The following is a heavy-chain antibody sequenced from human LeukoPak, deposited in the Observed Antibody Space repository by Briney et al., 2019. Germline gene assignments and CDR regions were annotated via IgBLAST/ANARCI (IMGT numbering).Heavy chain of an antibody. V-gene: IGHV3-23*01. D-gene: IGHD2-2*01. CDR2: ISGGGTGT. J-gene: IGHJ4*02. Sequence: TGGSLRLSCAAAGFTFSNYAMSWVRQAPGKGLEWVSEISGGGTGTHYADSVRGRFTISRDNSKNTLYLQMNSLRAEDTAVYYCAKGDIVVVPTAINWGQGTLVTVSS. CDR1: GFTFSNYA. CDR3: AKGDIVVVPTAIN.